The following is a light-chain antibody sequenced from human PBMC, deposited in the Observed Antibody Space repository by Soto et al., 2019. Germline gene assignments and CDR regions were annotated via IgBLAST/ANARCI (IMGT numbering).Light chain of an antibody. CDR3: QQINRYTTT. CDR1: QGVSSY. J-gene: IGKJ5*01. Sequence: DIQLTQSPSFLSASVGDRVTITCRASQGVSSYLAWYQKKPGKAPKLLIYAASTLQSGGPSRLGGRGSGTEFSLTISRLQPEDVATYYCQQINRYTTTFGQGTRLE. V-gene: IGKV1-9*01. CDR2: AAS.